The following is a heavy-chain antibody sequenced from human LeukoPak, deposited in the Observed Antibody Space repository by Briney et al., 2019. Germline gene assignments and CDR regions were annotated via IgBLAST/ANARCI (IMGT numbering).Heavy chain of an antibody. V-gene: IGHV3-21*01. Sequence: GGSLRLSCAASGFTFSSYSMNWVRQAPGKGLEWVSSISSSSSYIYYADSAKGRFTISRDNAKNSLYLQMNSLRAEDTAVYYCARADHGIAVAGTFPDYWGQGTLVTVSS. CDR2: ISSSSSYI. CDR1: GFTFSSYS. CDR3: ARADHGIAVAGTFPDY. D-gene: IGHD6-19*01. J-gene: IGHJ4*02.